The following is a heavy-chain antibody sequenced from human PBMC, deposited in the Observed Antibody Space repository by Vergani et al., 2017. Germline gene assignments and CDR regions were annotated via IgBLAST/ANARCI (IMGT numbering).Heavy chain of an antibody. CDR3: ARPRGSSLGYYFDC. D-gene: IGHD6-6*01. J-gene: IGHJ4*02. CDR2: IYPGDSDT. V-gene: IGHV5-51*01. Sequence: EVQLVQSGAEVKKPGESLKISCKGSGYSFTTYWIGWVLQMPGKGLEWMGIIYPGDSDTRYSTSFQGQVTISADKSINTAYLQWSSLRAADTAMYYCARPRGSSLGYYFDCWGQGTLVTVSS. CDR1: GYSFTTYW.